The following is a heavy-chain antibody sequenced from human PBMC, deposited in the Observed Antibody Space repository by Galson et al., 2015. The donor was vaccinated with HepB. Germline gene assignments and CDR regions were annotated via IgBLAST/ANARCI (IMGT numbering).Heavy chain of an antibody. V-gene: IGHV1-8*01. J-gene: IGHJ5*02. CDR2: MSPNSGNT. Sequence: SVKVSCKASGYTFSSYDINWVRQATGQGLEWMGWMSPNSGNTGYAQKFQGRVAMTRDTSISTAYMELSNLRSEDTAVYYCARNPFGTGSVDPWGQGTLVTVSP. D-gene: IGHD3/OR15-3a*01. CDR1: GYTFSSYD. CDR3: ARNPFGTGSVDP.